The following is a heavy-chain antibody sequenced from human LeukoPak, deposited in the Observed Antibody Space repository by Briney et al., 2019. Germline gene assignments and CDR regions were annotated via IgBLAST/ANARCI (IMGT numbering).Heavy chain of an antibody. V-gene: IGHV1-2*02. CDR2: INPNSGGT. J-gene: IGHJ4*02. Sequence: ASVKVSCEVSGYTFTGYYMHWVRQAPGQGLEWMGWINPNSGGTNYAQKFQGRVTMTTDTSTSTAYMELRSLRSDDTAVYYCARELSGNTYTDYWGQGTLVTVSS. CDR1: GYTFTGYY. CDR3: ARELSGNTYTDY. D-gene: IGHD3-10*01.